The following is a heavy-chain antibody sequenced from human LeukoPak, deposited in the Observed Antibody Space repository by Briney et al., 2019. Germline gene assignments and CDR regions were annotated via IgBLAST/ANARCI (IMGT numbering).Heavy chain of an antibody. J-gene: IGHJ4*02. CDR1: GGTFSSYT. CDR2: IIPILGIA. CDR3: AREVGERLPAGL. D-gene: IGHD3-16*01. V-gene: IGHV1-69*04. Sequence: SSVKVSCKASGGTFSSYTISWVRQAPGQGLEWMGRIIPILGIANYAQKFQGRVTIIADKSTSTAYMELSSLRSEDTAVYYCAREVGERLPAGLWGQGTLVTVSS.